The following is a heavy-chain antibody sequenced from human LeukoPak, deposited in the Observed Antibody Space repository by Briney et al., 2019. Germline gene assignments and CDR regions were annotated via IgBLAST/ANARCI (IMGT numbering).Heavy chain of an antibody. V-gene: IGHV1-69*13. J-gene: IGHJ4*02. D-gene: IGHD5-12*01. CDR1: GGTFSSYA. Sequence: GASVKVSCKASGGTFSSYAISWVRQAPGQGLEWMGGIIPVFGTANYAQKFQGRVTITADESTSTAYMELSSLRSEDTAVYYCARERSGYSGYSEPPDYWGQGTLVTVSS. CDR2: IIPVFGTA. CDR3: ARERSGYSGYSEPPDY.